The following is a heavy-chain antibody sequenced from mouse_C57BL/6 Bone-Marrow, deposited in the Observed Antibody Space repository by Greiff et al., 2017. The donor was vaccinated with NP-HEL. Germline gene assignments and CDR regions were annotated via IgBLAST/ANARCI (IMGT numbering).Heavy chain of an antibody. V-gene: IGHV5-9*01. CDR3: ARRDYYEAWFAY. Sequence: EVQGVESGGGLVKPGGSLKLSCAASGFTFSSYTMSWVRQTPEKRLEWVATISGGGGNTYYPDSVKGRFNISRDNAKNTLDLQMSSLRSEDTALYYCARRDYYEAWFAYWGQGTLVTVSA. D-gene: IGHD1-1*01. CDR2: ISGGGGNT. J-gene: IGHJ3*01. CDR1: GFTFSSYT.